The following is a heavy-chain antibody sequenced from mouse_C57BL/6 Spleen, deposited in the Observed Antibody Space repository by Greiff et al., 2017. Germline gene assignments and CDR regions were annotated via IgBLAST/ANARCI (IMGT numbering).Heavy chain of an antibody. CDR1: GFTFSSYG. J-gene: IGHJ2*01. CDR2: ISSCGSYT. CDR3: ARDYYGSSYDY. D-gene: IGHD1-1*01. Sequence: DVQLVESGGDLVKPGGSLKLSCAASGFTFSSYGMSWVRQTPDKRLEWVVTISSCGSYTYYPDSVKGRFTISRDNAKNTLYLQMSSLKSEDTAMYYCARDYYGSSYDYWGQGTTLTVSS. V-gene: IGHV5-6*01.